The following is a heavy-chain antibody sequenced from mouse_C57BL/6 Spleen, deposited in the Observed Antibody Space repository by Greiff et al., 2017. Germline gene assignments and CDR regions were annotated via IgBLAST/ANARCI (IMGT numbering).Heavy chain of an antibody. CDR2: IYPRSGNT. D-gene: IGHD1-1*01. CDR1: GYTFTSYG. V-gene: IGHV1-81*01. CDR3: ARKDTTVVAYYFDY. J-gene: IGHJ2*01. Sequence: QVQLQQSGAELARPGASVKLSCKASGYTFTSYGISWVKQRTGQGLEWIGEIYPRSGNTYYNEKFKGKATLTADKSSSTAYMALRSLTSEDSAVYFCARKDTTVVAYYFDYWGQGTTLTVSS.